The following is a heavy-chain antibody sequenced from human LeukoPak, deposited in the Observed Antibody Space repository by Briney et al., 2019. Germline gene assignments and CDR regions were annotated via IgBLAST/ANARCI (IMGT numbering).Heavy chain of an antibody. CDR1: GFTFSDYY. V-gene: IGHV3-11*01. J-gene: IGHJ4*02. CDR3: SFSMVRGVIGTYYFDY. Sequence: PGGSLRLSCAASGFTFSDYYMSWIRQAPGKGREWVSYVSSSGSTIYYADSVKGRFTITRDNAKNSLYRQMNSLRAEDTAVYYCSFSMVRGVIGTYYFDYWGQGTLVTVSS. CDR2: VSSSGSTI. D-gene: IGHD3-10*01.